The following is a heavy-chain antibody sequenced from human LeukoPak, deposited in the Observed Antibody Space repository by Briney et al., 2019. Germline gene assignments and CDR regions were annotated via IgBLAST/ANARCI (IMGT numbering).Heavy chain of an antibody. CDR1: GDSIYKYY. V-gene: IGHV4-59*08. D-gene: IGHD2-21*01. J-gene: IGHJ4*02. CDR3: ARPRYSATWYNFAR. Sequence: SETLSLTCTVSGDSIYKYYWSWIRQPPGKGLEWIGYIFYTGTVKYNPSLQSRVTISIDTSKSQFSLRLSSVTAADTAVYYCARPRYSATWYNFARWGQGSLVTVSS. CDR2: IFYTGTV.